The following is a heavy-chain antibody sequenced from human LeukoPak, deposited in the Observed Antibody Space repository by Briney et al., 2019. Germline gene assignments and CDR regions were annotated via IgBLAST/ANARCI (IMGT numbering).Heavy chain of an antibody. V-gene: IGHV1-24*01. J-gene: IGHJ4*02. D-gene: IGHD3-16*01. CDR3: VKLSEAQLGRRQYYFDY. Sequence: ASVKVSCKVSGYTLTELSMHWVRPAPGKGLEWMGGFDPEVGETIYAQKFRGRVTMTEDTSPDTAYMELSSLRSEDTAVYYCVKLSEAQLGRRQYYFDYWGQGTLVTVSS. CDR1: GYTLTELS. CDR2: FDPEVGET.